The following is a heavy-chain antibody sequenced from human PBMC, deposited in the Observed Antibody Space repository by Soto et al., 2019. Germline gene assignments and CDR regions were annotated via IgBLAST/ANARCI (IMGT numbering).Heavy chain of an antibody. Sequence: EVQLLESGGGLVQPGGSLRLSCAASGFTSSSYAMSWVRQAPGKGLEWVSAISGSGGSTYYADSVKGRFTISRDNSKNTLYLQMNSLRAEDTAVYYCAKGYDSSGYYYWGYYFDYWGQGTLVTVSS. CDR1: GFTSSSYA. J-gene: IGHJ4*02. V-gene: IGHV3-23*01. CDR3: AKGYDSSGYYYWGYYFDY. CDR2: ISGSGGST. D-gene: IGHD3-22*01.